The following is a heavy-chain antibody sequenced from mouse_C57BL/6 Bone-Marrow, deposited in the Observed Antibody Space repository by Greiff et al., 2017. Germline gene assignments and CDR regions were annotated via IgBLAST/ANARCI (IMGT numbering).Heavy chain of an antibody. CDR2: IYPRSGNT. D-gene: IGHD1-1*01. CDR3: ARSLLLFAY. J-gene: IGHJ3*01. Sequence: VKLVESGAELARPGASVQLSCKASGYTFTSSGISWVKQRTGQGLEWIGEIYPRSGNTYYNEKFKGKATLTADKSSSTAYMELRSLTSEDSAVYFCARSLLLFAYWGQGTLVTVSA. V-gene: IGHV1-81*01. CDR1: GYTFTSSG.